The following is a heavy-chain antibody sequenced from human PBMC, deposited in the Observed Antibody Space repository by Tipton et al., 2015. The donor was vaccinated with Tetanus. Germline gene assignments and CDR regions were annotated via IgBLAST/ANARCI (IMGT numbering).Heavy chain of an antibody. Sequence: CAASGFIFSSYGIHWVRQAPGKGLEWLAVSWYDGTDKYYADSVKGRFTISRDNSKNTLYPQMNSLRAEDTALYYCAREADCSGGSCFSGDFDNWGQGTQVTVSS. J-gene: IGHJ4*02. CDR3: AREADCSGGSCFSGDFDN. CDR1: GFIFSSYG. D-gene: IGHD2-15*01. CDR2: SWYDGTDK. V-gene: IGHV3-33*01.